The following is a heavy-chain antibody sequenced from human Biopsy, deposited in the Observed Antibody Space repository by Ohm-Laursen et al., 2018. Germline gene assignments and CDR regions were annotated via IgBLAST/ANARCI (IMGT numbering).Heavy chain of an antibody. CDR3: ARDRIAYCTATSRDNFGLDV. V-gene: IGHV4-59*01. CDR1: SASINLYY. CDR2: INHSGHT. Sequence: TLSLTWTVSSASINLYYWGWIRQSPGKGLEWIGYINHSGHTNYNPSLKSRLTMSVDTSKNQFSLKLTSVTAADTAVYYCARDRIAYCTATSRDNFGLDVWGQGTTVTVSS. D-gene: IGHD2-8*02. J-gene: IGHJ6*02.